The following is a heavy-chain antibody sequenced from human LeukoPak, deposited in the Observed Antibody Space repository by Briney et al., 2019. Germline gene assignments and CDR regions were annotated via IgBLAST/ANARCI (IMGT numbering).Heavy chain of an antibody. CDR1: GLTFGTYW. Sequence: GGPLRFSCGASGLTFGTYWMHWVRQAPGKGLVWVSGINSDGGTTTYADSVKGRFTISRDNSKNTLYLQMNSLRAEDTAIYYCAKANKVLTATHIDSWGQGTLVTVSS. D-gene: IGHD1-14*01. J-gene: IGHJ4*02. V-gene: IGHV3-74*01. CDR3: AKANKVLTATHIDS. CDR2: INSDGGTT.